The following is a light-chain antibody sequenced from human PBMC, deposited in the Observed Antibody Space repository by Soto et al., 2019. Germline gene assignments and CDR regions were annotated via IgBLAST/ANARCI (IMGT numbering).Light chain of an antibody. CDR1: QSVSSS. V-gene: IGKV3-15*01. Sequence: EIVMTQSPATLSMSPGERATLSCRASQSVSSSFAWYQQKPGQAPRLLIYGASTRATGIPDRFSGSGSETEFTLTISSLQAEDFAIYYCQQYNNWWTFGQGTKVAIK. CDR3: QQYNNWWT. CDR2: GAS. J-gene: IGKJ1*01.